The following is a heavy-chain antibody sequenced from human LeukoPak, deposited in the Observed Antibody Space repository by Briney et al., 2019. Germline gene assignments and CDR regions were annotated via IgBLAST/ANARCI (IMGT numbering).Heavy chain of an antibody. CDR1: GFTFSSYS. CDR3: ARWVCSSTSCYYFDY. V-gene: IGHV3-21*01. CDR2: ISSSSSYI. D-gene: IGHD2-2*01. Sequence: GGSLRLSCAASGFTFSSYSMNWVRQAPGKGLEWVSSISSSSSYIYYADSVKGRFTISRDNVQNSLYLQMNSLRAEDTAVYYCARWVCSSTSCYYFDYWGQGTLVVVSS. J-gene: IGHJ4*02.